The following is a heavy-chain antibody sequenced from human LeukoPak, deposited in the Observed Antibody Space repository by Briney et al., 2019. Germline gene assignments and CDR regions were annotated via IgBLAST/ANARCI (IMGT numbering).Heavy chain of an antibody. CDR3: TSDDPVNRS. V-gene: IGHV3-15*01. CDR2: IKSKTNGETT. Sequence: GGSLRLSRAASGFAFSNAWMSWVRQAPGKGLEWVGRIKSKTNGETTDCAAPLKGRFTISRDDSKNTLFLQVNTLKTEDTAMYYCTSDDPVNRSWGQGTLVTVSS. CDR1: GFAFSNAW. J-gene: IGHJ4*02.